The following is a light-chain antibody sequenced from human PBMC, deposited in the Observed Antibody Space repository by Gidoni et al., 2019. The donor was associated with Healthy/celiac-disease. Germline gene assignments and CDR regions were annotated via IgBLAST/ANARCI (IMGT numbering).Light chain of an antibody. V-gene: IGKV1-5*03. CDR3: QQYNSYPET. CDR2: KAS. CDR1: QSISSW. J-gene: IGKJ1*01. Sequence: DIQMTQSPSTLSASVGDRVTITCRASQSISSWLAWYQQKPGKAPKLQIYKASSLESGVPSRFSGSGSGTEFTLTISSLQPDDFATYYCQQYNSYPETFGQGTKVEIK.